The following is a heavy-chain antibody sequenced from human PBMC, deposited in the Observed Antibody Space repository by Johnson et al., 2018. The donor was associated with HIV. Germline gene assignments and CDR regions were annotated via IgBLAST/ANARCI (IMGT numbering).Heavy chain of an antibody. CDR1: GFTVSSNY. J-gene: IGHJ3*02. CDR2: ISSNGGST. Sequence: VQLVESGGGLIQPGGSLRLSCAASGFTVSSNYMSWVRQAPGKGLEYVSAISSNGGSTYYANSVKGRFSISRDNSKNTLYLQMNSLRAEDTAVYFCARERHYYGSVRPRERQGDAFDIWGQGTMVTVSS. D-gene: IGHD3-10*01. CDR3: ARERHYYGSVRPRERQGDAFDI. V-gene: IGHV3-64*01.